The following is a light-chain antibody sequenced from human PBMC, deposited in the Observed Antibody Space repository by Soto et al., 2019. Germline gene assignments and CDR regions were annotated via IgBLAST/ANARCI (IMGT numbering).Light chain of an antibody. CDR2: EGS. V-gene: IGLV1-40*01. CDR3: CSYAGGGTVV. J-gene: IGLJ2*01. CDR1: SSNIGAEYD. Sequence: QSVLTQPPSVSGAPGQRVTISCTGSSSNIGAEYDVHWYQQLPGTAPRLLIYEGSKWPSGVSNRFFGSKSGDTASLTISGLQAEDEADYYCCSYAGGGTVVFGGGTKLTVL.